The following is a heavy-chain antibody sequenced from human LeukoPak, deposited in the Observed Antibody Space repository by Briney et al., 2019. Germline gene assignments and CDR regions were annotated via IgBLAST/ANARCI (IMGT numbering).Heavy chain of an antibody. D-gene: IGHD1-26*01. J-gene: IGHJ4*02. Sequence: SETLSLTCTVSGDSISSTGDYWGWIRQPPGKGLELIGSIYYSGSTNYNPSLKSRVTISVDTSKNQFSLKLSSLTAADTAVYYCAREGVVGAYFDYWGQGTLVTVSS. CDR1: GDSISSTGDY. CDR3: AREGVVGAYFDY. CDR2: IYYSGST. V-gene: IGHV4-39*07.